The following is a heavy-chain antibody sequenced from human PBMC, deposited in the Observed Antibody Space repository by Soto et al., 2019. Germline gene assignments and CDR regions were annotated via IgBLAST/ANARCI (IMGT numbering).Heavy chain of an antibody. V-gene: IGHV1-3*01. Sequence: GGSVKVSCKASGYTFTSAAMHWLRQAPGQRLEWMGWINAGNGNTKYSQKFQGRVTITRDTSASTAYMELSSLRSEDTAVYYCARGGVGAIELDYWGQGTLVTVSS. CDR1: GYTFTSAA. CDR3: ARGGVGAIELDY. J-gene: IGHJ4*02. CDR2: INAGNGNT. D-gene: IGHD1-26*01.